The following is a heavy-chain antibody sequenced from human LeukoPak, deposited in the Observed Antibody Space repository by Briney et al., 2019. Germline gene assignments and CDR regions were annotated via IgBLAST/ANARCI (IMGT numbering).Heavy chain of an antibody. J-gene: IGHJ5*02. V-gene: IGHV1-69*01. CDR1: GCTFSSYA. D-gene: IGHD3-10*01. CDR2: IIRIFCTG. CDR3: VWFAET. Sequence: SVAVSCKASGCTFSSYAISCVRQAPGQGLEWVGGIIRIFCTGDYAQKFPRRVTITADESTSTAYMELSSLRSEDTAVYDCVWFAETCGQRTLGTVSS.